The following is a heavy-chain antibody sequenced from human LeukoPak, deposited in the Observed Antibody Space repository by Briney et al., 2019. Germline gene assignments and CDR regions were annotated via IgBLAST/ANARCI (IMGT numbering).Heavy chain of an antibody. V-gene: IGHV3-33*06. CDR2: IWYDGSNK. Sequence: GRSLRLSCAASGFTFSSYGMHWVRQAPGKGLEWVAVIWYDGSNKYYADSVKGRFTISRDNSKNTLYLQMNSLRAEDTAVYYRAKDLGGIAARPSGTPDYWGQGTLVTVSS. J-gene: IGHJ4*02. CDR3: AKDLGGIAARPSGTPDY. CDR1: GFTFSSYG. D-gene: IGHD6-6*01.